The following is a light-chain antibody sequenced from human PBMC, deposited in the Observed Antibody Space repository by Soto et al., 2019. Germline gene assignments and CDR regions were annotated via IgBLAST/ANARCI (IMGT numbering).Light chain of an antibody. CDR1: SGDVGGYNY. CDR2: DVS. V-gene: IGLV2-14*01. Sequence: QSVLTQPASVSGSPGQSITISCTGTSGDVGGYNYVSWYSQHPGKAPKLMIYDVSYGSSGVSKRFSGFKSGNTASLTISGLQAEDEADYYCSSYTSSSLYVFGTGTKVTVL. J-gene: IGLJ1*01. CDR3: SSYTSSSLYV.